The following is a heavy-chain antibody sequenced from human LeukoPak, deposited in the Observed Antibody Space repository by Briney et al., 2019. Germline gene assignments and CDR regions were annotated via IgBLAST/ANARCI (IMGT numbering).Heavy chain of an antibody. CDR3: ASAHYDYVWGSYRHSNFDY. Sequence: GGSLRLSCAASGFTFSSYSMNWVRQAPGKGLEWVSYISSSSSTIYYADSVKGRFTISRDNAKNSLYLQMNSLRAEDTAVYYCASAHYDYVWGSYRHSNFDYWGQGTLVTVSS. CDR2: ISSSSSTI. J-gene: IGHJ4*02. D-gene: IGHD3-16*02. CDR1: GFTFSSYS. V-gene: IGHV3-48*04.